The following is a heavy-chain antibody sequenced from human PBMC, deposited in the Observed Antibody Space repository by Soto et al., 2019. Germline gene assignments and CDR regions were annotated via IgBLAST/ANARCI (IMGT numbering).Heavy chain of an antibody. Sequence: EVQLVESGGGLVKPGGSLRLSCAASGFTVSSYSMNRVRQAPGKGLEWVSSISSSSSYIYYADSVKGRFTISRDNAKNSLYLQMNSLRAEDTAVYYCARDSRNYYGSGSYRYYCDYWGQGTLVTVSS. D-gene: IGHD3-10*01. V-gene: IGHV3-21*01. J-gene: IGHJ4*02. CDR2: ISSSSSYI. CDR1: GFTVSSYS. CDR3: ARDSRNYYGSGSYRYYCDY.